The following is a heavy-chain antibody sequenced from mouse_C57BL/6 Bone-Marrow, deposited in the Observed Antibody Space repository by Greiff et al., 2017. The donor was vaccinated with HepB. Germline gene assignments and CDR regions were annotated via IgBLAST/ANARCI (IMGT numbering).Heavy chain of an antibody. J-gene: IGHJ2*01. CDR2: INPNYGTT. Sequence: VHVKQSGPELVKPGASVKISCKASGYSFTDYNMNWVKQSNGKSLEWIGVINPNYGTTSYNQKFKGKATLTVDQSSSTAYMQLNSLTSEDSAVYYCASLYYYGSRGFDYWGQGTTLTVSS. CDR3: ASLYYYGSRGFDY. V-gene: IGHV1-39*01. D-gene: IGHD1-1*01. CDR1: GYSFTDYN.